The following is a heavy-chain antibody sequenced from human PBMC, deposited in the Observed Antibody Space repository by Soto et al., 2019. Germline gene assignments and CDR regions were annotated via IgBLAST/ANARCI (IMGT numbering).Heavy chain of an antibody. D-gene: IGHD1-26*01. V-gene: IGHV1-69*01. CDR1: GGTFSRYA. CDR2: IIPIFGTA. J-gene: IGHJ5*02. Sequence: QVQLVQSGAEVKKPGSSVKVSCKASGGTFSRYAISWVRQAPGQGLEWMGGIIPIFGTANYAQKFQGRVTITADESTSTAYMELSSLRFEYTAVYYCARAIVGPTTTGWHDPWGQGTLVTVSS. CDR3: ARAIVGPTTTGWHDP.